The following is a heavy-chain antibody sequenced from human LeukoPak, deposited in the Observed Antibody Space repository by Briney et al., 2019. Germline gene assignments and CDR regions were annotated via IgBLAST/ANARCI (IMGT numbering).Heavy chain of an antibody. CDR2: INPNSGGT. D-gene: IGHD3-22*01. CDR1: GYTFTGHY. CDR3: ARVPYYYDSSGYFAGVGYMDV. V-gene: IGHV1-2*02. J-gene: IGHJ6*03. Sequence: ASVKVSCKASGYTFTGHYMHWVRQAPGQGLEWMGWINPNSGGTNYAQKFQGRVTMTRDTSISTAYMELSRLRSDDTAVYYCARVPYYYDSSGYFAGVGYMDVWGKGTTVTVSS.